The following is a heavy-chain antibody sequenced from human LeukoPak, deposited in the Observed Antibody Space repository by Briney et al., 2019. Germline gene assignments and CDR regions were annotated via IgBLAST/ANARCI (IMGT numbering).Heavy chain of an antibody. CDR2: MNPNSGNT. CDR1: GYTFTIYD. D-gene: IGHD6-13*01. V-gene: IGHV1-8*01. CDR3: ARGVGIAAAGTLNWFDP. Sequence: ASVTVSFKASGYTFTIYDINWVRQAPGQGLEWMGWMNPNSGNTGYAQKFQGRGTMTRNTSISTAYMELSSLRSEDTAVYYCARGVGIAAAGTLNWFDPWSQGTLVTVSS. J-gene: IGHJ5*02.